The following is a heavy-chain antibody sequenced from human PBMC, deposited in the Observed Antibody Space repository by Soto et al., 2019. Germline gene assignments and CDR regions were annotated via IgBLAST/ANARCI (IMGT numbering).Heavy chain of an antibody. CDR1: GFTFTSSA. CDR2: IVVGSGNT. D-gene: IGHD6-13*01. Sequence: SVKVSCKASGFTFTSSAVQWVRQARGQRLEWIGWIVVGSGNTSYAQKFQGRVTMTRDTSTSTVYMELSSLRSEDTAVYYCARDVSPIAAAVGWFDPWGQGTLVTVSS. J-gene: IGHJ5*02. V-gene: IGHV1-58*01. CDR3: ARDVSPIAAAVGWFDP.